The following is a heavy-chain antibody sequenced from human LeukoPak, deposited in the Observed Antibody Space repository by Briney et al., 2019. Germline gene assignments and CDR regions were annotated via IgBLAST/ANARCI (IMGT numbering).Heavy chain of an antibody. CDR1: GFTFSSYS. V-gene: IGHV3-21*01. D-gene: IGHD3-22*01. CDR3: ARGTTYNHDRSGRYGMDV. Sequence: GGSLRLSCAASGFTFSSYSMNWVRQAPGKGLEWVSSISSSPGYMYYADSVKGRFTISRDNAKNSLYLQMNSLRAEDTAMYYCARGTTYNHDRSGRYGMDVWGQGTTVTVFS. CDR2: ISSSPGYM. J-gene: IGHJ6*02.